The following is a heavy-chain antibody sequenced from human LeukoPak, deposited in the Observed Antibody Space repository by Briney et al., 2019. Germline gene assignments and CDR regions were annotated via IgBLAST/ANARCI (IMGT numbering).Heavy chain of an antibody. J-gene: IGHJ5*02. CDR2: ISSSSSTI. CDR3: ARLTYGGNNWFDP. CDR1: GFTFSSYS. D-gene: IGHD4-23*01. Sequence: PGGSLRLSCAASGFTFSSYSMNWVRQAPGKGLEWVSYISSSSSTIYYADSVKGRFTISRDNAKNSLYLQMNSLRAEDTAVYYCARLTYGGNNWFDPWGQGTLVTVSS. V-gene: IGHV3-48*01.